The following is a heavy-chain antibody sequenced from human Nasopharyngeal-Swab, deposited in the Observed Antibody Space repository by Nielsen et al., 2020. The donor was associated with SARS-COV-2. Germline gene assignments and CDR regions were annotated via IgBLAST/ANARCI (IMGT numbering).Heavy chain of an antibody. CDR2: IYYSGST. V-gene: IGHV4-59*01. D-gene: IGHD6-13*01. CDR1: GGSISSYY. Sequence: SETLSLTCTVSGGSISSYYWSWIRQPPGKGLEWIRYIYYSGSTNYNPSLKSRVTISVDTSKNQFSLKLSSVTAADTAAYYCARAPTRSRYSSSLGAFDIWGQGTMVTVSS. J-gene: IGHJ3*02. CDR3: ARAPTRSRYSSSLGAFDI.